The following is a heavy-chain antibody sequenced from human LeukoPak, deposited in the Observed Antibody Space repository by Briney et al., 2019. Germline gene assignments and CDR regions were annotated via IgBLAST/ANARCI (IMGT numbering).Heavy chain of an antibody. CDR3: ASPRGTYIVY. V-gene: IGHV4-38-2*01. CDR2: IFHTGSA. D-gene: IGHD5/OR15-5a*01. CDR1: GYSISTGYF. Sequence: PSETLSLTCAVSGYSISTGYFWGWIRQSPGQGLEWIGSIFHTGSASYNPSLKSRATLSVDTSKNEFSLKLTSVSAADTGIYYFASPRGTYIVYRGQG. J-gene: IGHJ6*01.